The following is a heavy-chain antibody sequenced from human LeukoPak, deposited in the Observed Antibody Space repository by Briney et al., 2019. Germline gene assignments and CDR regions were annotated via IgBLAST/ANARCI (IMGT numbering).Heavy chain of an antibody. CDR3: AFRGPMIDQRNWFDP. V-gene: IGHV1-69*13. CDR2: IVPIFGRA. D-gene: IGHD2-21*01. J-gene: IGHJ5*02. CDR1: GYTFTRHG. Sequence: ASVKVSCKTSGYTFTRHGVAWLRQAPGQGLEWVGGIVPIFGRANYAQKFQGRVTIIADEPTSTVYMELSGLRSEDTAVYYCAFRGPMIDQRNWFDPWGQGTQVTVSS.